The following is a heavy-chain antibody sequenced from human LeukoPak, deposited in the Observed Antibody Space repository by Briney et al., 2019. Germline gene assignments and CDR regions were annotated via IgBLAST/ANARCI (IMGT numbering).Heavy chain of an antibody. J-gene: IGHJ6*02. Sequence: GGSLRLSCAASGFTFDDYAMHWVRQAPGKGLEWVSGISWNSGSIGYADSVKGRFTISRDNAKNFLYLQMNSLRAEDTALYYCAKEAAQYSSGYNTPYYYYGMDVWGQGTTVTVSS. D-gene: IGHD6-19*01. CDR3: AKEAAQYSSGYNTPYYYYGMDV. CDR2: ISWNSGSI. V-gene: IGHV3-9*01. CDR1: GFTFDDYA.